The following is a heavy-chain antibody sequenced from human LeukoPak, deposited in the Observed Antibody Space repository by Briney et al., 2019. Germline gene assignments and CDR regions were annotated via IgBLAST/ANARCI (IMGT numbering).Heavy chain of an antibody. V-gene: IGHV1-8*01. D-gene: IGHD6-19*01. Sequence: AALVKVSCKASGYTFTNYDFNWVRQAPGQGLEWLGWMRPNAGDTHSALKFQGRVTMTRDTSITTAYMELSSLASDDTAVYFCAISTGWYRFDYWGQGTKVTVSS. CDR2: MRPNAGDT. CDR1: GYTFTNYD. J-gene: IGHJ4*02. CDR3: AISTGWYRFDY.